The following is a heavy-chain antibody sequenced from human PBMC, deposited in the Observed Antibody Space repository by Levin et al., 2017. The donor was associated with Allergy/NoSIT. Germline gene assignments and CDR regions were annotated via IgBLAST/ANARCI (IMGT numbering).Heavy chain of an antibody. CDR1: GYTFTSYY. V-gene: IGHV1-46*03. CDR2: INPSGGST. D-gene: IGHD4-17*01. J-gene: IGHJ4*02. CDR3: ARGDYGDYEPNQNFDY. Sequence: GESLKISCKASGYTFTSYYMHWVRQAPGQGLEWMGIINPSGGSTSYAQKFQGRVTMTRDTSTSTVYMELSSLRSEDTAVYYCARGDYGDYEPNQNFDYWGQGTLVTVSS.